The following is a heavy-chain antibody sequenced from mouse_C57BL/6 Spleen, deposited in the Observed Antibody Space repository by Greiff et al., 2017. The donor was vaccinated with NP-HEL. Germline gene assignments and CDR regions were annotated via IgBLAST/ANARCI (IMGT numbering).Heavy chain of an antibody. Sequence: EVKLEESGEGLVKPGGSLKLSCAASGFTFSSYAMSWVRQTPEKRLEWVAYISSGGDYIYYADTVKGRFTISRDNARNTLYLQMSSLKSEDTAMYYCTRDRRRDYAMDYWGQGTSVTVSS. V-gene: IGHV5-9-1*02. CDR3: TRDRRRDYAMDY. CDR1: GFTFSSYA. J-gene: IGHJ4*01. CDR2: ISSGGDYI.